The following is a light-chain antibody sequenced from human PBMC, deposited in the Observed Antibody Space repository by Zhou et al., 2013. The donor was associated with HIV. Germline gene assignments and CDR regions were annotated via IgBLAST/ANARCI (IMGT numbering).Light chain of an antibody. V-gene: IGKV2D-29*01. J-gene: IGKJ4*01. CDR2: ETS. CDR1: QSLLRNNGKTY. CDR3: MQDAQDPHT. Sequence: DIAVTQTPLSLSVTPGQTASISCKSSQSLLRNNGKTYLSWYLQKPGQPPQLLIYETSNRFSGVPDRFSGSGSGTDFTLKISRVEAEDVGVYYCMQDAQDPHTFGGGTKVEIK.